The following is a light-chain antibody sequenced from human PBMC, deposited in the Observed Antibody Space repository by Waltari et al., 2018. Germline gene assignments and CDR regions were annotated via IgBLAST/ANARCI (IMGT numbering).Light chain of an antibody. CDR2: DAS. Sequence: EIVLTQSPATLSLSPGERATLSCRASQSVGSYLAWYQQKPGQAPRLLIYDASNRATGIPARFSGSGSGTDFTLTISSLEPDDFAIYYCQQRSNRPLTFGGGTKVEIK. V-gene: IGKV3-11*01. J-gene: IGKJ4*01. CDR3: QQRSNRPLT. CDR1: QSVGSY.